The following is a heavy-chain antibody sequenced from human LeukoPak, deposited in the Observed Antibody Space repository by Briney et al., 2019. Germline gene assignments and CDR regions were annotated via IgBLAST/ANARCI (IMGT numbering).Heavy chain of an antibody. CDR3: ARAPENDSGSFDP. V-gene: IGHV4-31*03. D-gene: IGHD6-19*01. J-gene: IGHJ5*02. Sequence: SETLSLTCTVSGGSTRSGGNYWSWLRQHPGKGLEWLGFIYYNGNTYYNPSLKSRVTISIDTSKDQFSLKLSSVTAADTAVYYCARAPENDSGSFDPWGQGTLVIVSS. CDR2: IYYNGNT. CDR1: GGSTRSGGNY.